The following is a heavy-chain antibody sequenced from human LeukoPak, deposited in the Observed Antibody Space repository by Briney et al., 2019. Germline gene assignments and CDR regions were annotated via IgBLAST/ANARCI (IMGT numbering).Heavy chain of an antibody. CDR1: VGSINSYY. D-gene: IGHD5-18*01. J-gene: IGHJ5*02. CDR2: IFSSGST. V-gene: IGHV4-59*01. Sequence: LEALSVTCILSVGSINSYYWSWFRQPPGKGVEWIGDIFSSGSTNYNPSLKSRVTISVDTSKNQFSLKLSSVTAADTAVYYCARLDGRRYSWRWRFDPWGQGTLVTVSS. CDR3: ARLDGRRYSWRWRFDP.